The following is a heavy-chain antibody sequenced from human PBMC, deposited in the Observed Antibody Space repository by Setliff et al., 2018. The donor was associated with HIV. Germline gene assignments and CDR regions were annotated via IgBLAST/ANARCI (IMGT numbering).Heavy chain of an antibody. CDR2: ITDSGNT. V-gene: IGHV4-59*01. J-gene: IGHJ4*02. CDR3: ARETQQSYNIVTGYNYYYGIDS. Sequence: PSETLSLTCNVSGASISSYYWTWIRQSPGNRLEWLGYITDSGNTNYNPSLRRRVTISADTSKTQVSLRLRSVTAADTAVYYCARETQQSYNIVTGYNYYYGIDSWGQGTLVTVSS. D-gene: IGHD3-9*01. CDR1: GASISSYY.